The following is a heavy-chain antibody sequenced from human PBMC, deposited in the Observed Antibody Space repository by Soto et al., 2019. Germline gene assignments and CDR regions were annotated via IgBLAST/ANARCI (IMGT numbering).Heavy chain of an antibody. CDR2: ISYDGSNK. J-gene: IGHJ3*02. V-gene: IGHV3-30*18. Sequence: GGSLRLSCAASGFTFSSYGMHWVRQAPGKGLEWVAVISYDGSNKYYADSVKGRFTISRDNSKNTLYLQMNSLRAEDTAVYYCAKDFLNDFWSGWDAFDIWGQGTMVTVSS. CDR3: AKDFLNDFWSGWDAFDI. D-gene: IGHD3-3*01. CDR1: GFTFSSYG.